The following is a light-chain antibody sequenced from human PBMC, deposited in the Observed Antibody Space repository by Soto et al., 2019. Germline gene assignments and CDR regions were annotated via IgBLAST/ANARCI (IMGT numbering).Light chain of an antibody. J-gene: IGKJ5*01. CDR3: QPFNNYPRT. V-gene: IGKV1D-13*01. Sequence: IQITQSPSSLSASVGDRFTISCLASQGIGNALAWYQQKPGKSPKLLIYDASSLESGVTSRFSGSGSGTDFTLTISSLQPEDFATYYCQPFNNYPRTFGPGTRLEIK. CDR1: QGIGNA. CDR2: DAS.